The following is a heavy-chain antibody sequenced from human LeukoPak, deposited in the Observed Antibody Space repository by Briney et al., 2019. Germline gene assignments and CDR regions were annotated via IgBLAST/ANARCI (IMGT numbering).Heavy chain of an antibody. V-gene: IGHV3-30*12. CDR3: ARGAIDI. Sequence: GGSLRLSCAASGFTFNKYGIHWVRQAPGKGLEWVAVISYDGSNKYYADSVKGRFTISRDNAKNSLYLQMNSLRAEDTAVYYCARGAIDIWGQGTMVTVSS. CDR2: ISYDGSNK. CDR1: GFTFNKYG. J-gene: IGHJ3*02.